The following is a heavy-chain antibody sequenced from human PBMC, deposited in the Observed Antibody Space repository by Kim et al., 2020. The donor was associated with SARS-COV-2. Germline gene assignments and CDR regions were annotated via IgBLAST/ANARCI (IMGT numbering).Heavy chain of an antibody. CDR3: AKELDPTYYNILTGYSRGMDV. V-gene: IGHV3-23*01. CDR2: ICGSGASA. CDR1: GFTFTSYP. Sequence: GGSLRLSCAASGFTFTSYPMSWVRQAPGKGLEWVSTICGSGASAYYADSVKGRFTVSRDPSKNTLHLQMNSLRAEDTAVYYCAKELDPTYYNILTGYSRGMDVWGQGTTVTVSS. D-gene: IGHD3-9*01. J-gene: IGHJ6*02.